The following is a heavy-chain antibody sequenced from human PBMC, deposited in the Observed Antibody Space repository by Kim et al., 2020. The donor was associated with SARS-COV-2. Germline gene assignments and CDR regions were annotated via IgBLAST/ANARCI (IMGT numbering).Heavy chain of an antibody. CDR1: GFSLSTYE. CDR3: ARDPIRGGLDPFDV. CDR2: IDTSGTTI. D-gene: IGHD3-10*01. V-gene: IGHV3-48*03. Sequence: GGSLRLSCAASGFSLSTYEMNWVRQAPGGGLEWLSYIDTSGTTIYYADSVKGRFSISRDNTNNSLNLRLDGLRAEDTALYYCARDPIRGGLDPFDVWGQGTMVIVSS. J-gene: IGHJ3*01.